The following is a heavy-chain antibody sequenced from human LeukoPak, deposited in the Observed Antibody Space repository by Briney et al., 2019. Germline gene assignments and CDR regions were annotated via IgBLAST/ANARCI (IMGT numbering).Heavy chain of an antibody. CDR3: ARAPAAIANAFDI. CDR2: IKQDGSEK. D-gene: IGHD2-2*02. CDR1: GFTFSSYW. J-gene: IGHJ3*02. Sequence: GGSLRLSCAASGFTFSSYWMTWVRQAPGKGLEWAASIKQDGSEKYYVDSVKGRFTISRDNAKNSLYLQMNSLRAEDTAVHYCARAPAAIANAFDIWGQGTMVTVSS. V-gene: IGHV3-7*03.